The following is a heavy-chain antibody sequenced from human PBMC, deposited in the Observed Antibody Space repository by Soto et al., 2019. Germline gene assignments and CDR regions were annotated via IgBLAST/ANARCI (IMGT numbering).Heavy chain of an antibody. D-gene: IGHD3-3*01. Sequence: EVQLLESGGGLVQPGGSLRLSCAASGFTFSSYAMSWVRQAPGKGLEWVSAISASGGSTYYADSVKGRFTISRDHSKNTLYLQRNSLRADDTAVYYCAKLDNYDFWSDSSHNWFDPWGQGTLVTVSS. CDR3: AKLDNYDFWSDSSHNWFDP. V-gene: IGHV3-23*01. J-gene: IGHJ5*02. CDR1: GFTFSSYA. CDR2: ISASGGST.